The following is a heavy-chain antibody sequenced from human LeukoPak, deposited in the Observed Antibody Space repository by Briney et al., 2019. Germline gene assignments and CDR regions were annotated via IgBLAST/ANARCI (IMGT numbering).Heavy chain of an antibody. CDR1: GGTFSSHS. CDR3: ARSYYYGSGSSSPHDY. Sequence: ASVKVSCKASGGTFSSHSFSWVRQAPGHGLEWMGGIIPIFGTANYAQKFQGRVTITADESTSTAYMELSSLRSDDTAVYYCARSYYYGSGSSSPHDYWGQGTLVTVSS. V-gene: IGHV1-69*01. D-gene: IGHD3-10*01. J-gene: IGHJ4*02. CDR2: IIPIFGTA.